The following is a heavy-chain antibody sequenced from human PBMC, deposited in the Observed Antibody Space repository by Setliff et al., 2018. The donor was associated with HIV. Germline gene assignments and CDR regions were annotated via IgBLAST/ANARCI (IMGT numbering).Heavy chain of an antibody. J-gene: IGHJ3*02. Sequence: LSLTCAVYGGSFSGYYWSWIRQPPGKGLEWVSYISSSSSTIYYADSVKGRLTISRDNAKNTLYLQMNSLRAEDTAVYYCARPMEIGRHPVAGQRDAFDIWGQGTMVTVSS. CDR2: ISSSSSTI. D-gene: IGHD6-19*01. CDR1: GGSFSGYY. V-gene: IGHV3-11*04. CDR3: ARPMEIGRHPVAGQRDAFDI.